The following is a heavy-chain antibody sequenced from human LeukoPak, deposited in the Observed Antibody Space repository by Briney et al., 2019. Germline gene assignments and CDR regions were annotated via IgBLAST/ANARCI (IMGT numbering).Heavy chain of an antibody. Sequence: SSETLSLTCTVSGGSISSWYWSWIRQPPGKGLEWIGYIYDSGNTNYNPSLKSRVTISIDTSKNQFSLKLTSVTAADTATYYCARETSLMGYASGLGFNYWGQGILVTVSS. J-gene: IGHJ4*02. D-gene: IGHD6-19*01. V-gene: IGHV4-59*01. CDR3: ARETSLMGYASGLGFNY. CDR2: IYDSGNT. CDR1: GGSISSWY.